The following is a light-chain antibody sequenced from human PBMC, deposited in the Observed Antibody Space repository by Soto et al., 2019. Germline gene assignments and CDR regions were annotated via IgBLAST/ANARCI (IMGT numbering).Light chain of an antibody. CDR1: QSILNSSNNKIH. CDR2: RAS. CDR3: KQYFSARLT. J-gene: IGKJ4*01. Sequence: DIVMTQSPDSLAVSLGERATINCKSSQSILNSSNNKIHLAWYQQKPGQPPKLIIYRASTREPGVPDRFSGSGSETDFTLTISSLQAEDVATYYCKQYFSARLTFSGGTKVEI. V-gene: IGKV4-1*01.